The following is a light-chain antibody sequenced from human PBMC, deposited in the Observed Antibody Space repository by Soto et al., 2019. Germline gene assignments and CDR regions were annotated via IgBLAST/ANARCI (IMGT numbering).Light chain of an antibody. CDR1: QTTSSW. Sequence: DIQMTQPPSTLSGSVGARVTITCRASQTTSSWLAWYQQKPGKAPKLPIYKASTLKSGVPSRFSGSGSGTEFTLTISSLQPDEFATYYCQHYNSYSEALGQGTKVDIK. J-gene: IGKJ1*01. CDR3: QHYNSYSEA. V-gene: IGKV1-5*03. CDR2: KAS.